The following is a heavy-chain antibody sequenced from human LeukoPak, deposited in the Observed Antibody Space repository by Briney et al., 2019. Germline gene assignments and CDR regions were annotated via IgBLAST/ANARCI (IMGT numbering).Heavy chain of an antibody. CDR1: GFTLSSYA. CDR2: ISDTGNT. Sequence: GSLRLSCAASGFTLSSYAMSWVRQAPGKGLEWVSAISDTGNTYHADSVKGRSTISRDSSKNTLFLQMNRLRPEDAAVYYCAKAPVTTCRGAFCYPFDYWGRGTLVTVSS. V-gene: IGHV3-23*01. CDR3: AKAPVTTCRGAFCYPFDY. D-gene: IGHD2-15*01. J-gene: IGHJ4*02.